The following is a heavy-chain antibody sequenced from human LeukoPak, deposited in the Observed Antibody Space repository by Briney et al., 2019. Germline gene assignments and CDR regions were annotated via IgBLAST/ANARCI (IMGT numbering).Heavy chain of an antibody. Sequence: PSETLSLTCTVSGGSIRSYYWSWIRQPPGKGLEWIGYINYSGNTDYIPSHKSRVTVSVDTSKNQFSLNLRSVTAADAAVYYCARGAVNVAARYFDWWGQGTLVTVSS. CDR1: GGSIRSYY. J-gene: IGHJ4*02. D-gene: IGHD6-6*01. CDR2: INYSGNT. V-gene: IGHV4-59*01. CDR3: ARGAVNVAARYFDW.